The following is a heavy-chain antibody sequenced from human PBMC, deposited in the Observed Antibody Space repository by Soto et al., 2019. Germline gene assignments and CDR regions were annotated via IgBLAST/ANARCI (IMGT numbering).Heavy chain of an antibody. Sequence: GGSLRLSCAASGFTFSSYGMHWVRQAPGKGLEWVAVISYDGSNKYYADSVKGRFTISRDSSKNTLYLQMNSQRGEDTAVYYCARGNTAMGYWGQGTMVTVSS. V-gene: IGHV3-30*03. CDR3: ARGNTAMGY. D-gene: IGHD5-18*01. CDR2: ISYDGSNK. CDR1: GFTFSSYG. J-gene: IGHJ4*02.